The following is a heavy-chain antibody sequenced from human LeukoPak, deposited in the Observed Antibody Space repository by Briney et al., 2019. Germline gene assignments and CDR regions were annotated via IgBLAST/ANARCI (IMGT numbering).Heavy chain of an antibody. J-gene: IGHJ4*02. CDR2: VNKDGIDT. CDR1: GVRFCDYW. CDR3: ARDVGYRVDD. Sequence: PVGSPRLSCAASGVRFCDYWMHWGRHAPRKRLVWVSRVNKDGIDTTYADSVKGRFTISRDNAKNTVYLQMHSLTVEDTAVYYCARDVGYRVDDCGPGTLVTVS. V-gene: IGHV3-74*03. D-gene: IGHD1-1*01.